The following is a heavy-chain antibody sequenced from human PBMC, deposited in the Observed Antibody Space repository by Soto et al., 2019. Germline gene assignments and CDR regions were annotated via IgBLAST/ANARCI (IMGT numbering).Heavy chain of an antibody. J-gene: IGHJ4*02. Sequence: SETLSLTCAVSGGSFTSNNWWTWFRQPPGQGLEWIGEIYLTGSTNYNPSLKSRVTISLDKAENQFSLKVTALTAADTAVYYCASRDPGTSVDYWGQGTLVTVS. CDR2: IYLTGST. CDR3: ASRDPGTSVDY. V-gene: IGHV4-4*02. D-gene: IGHD1-7*01. CDR1: GGSFTSNNW.